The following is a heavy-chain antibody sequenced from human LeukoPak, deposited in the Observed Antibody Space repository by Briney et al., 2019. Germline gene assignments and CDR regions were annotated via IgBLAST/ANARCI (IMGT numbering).Heavy chain of an antibody. CDR3: ARDHHGTGSYFEY. CDR1: GFTFSSYG. J-gene: IGHJ4*02. V-gene: IGHV3-30*02. CDR2: IRHDGSNK. Sequence: PGGSLRLSCAASGFTFSSYGIHWVRQAPGKGLEWVAFIRHDGSNKYFLDSVRGRFTISRDNSKNTLFLQMNSLRVGDTAVYYCARDHHGTGSYFEYWGQGILVTVSS. D-gene: IGHD3-10*01.